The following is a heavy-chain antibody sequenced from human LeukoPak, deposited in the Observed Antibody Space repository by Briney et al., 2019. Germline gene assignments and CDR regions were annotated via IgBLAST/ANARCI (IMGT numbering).Heavy chain of an antibody. Sequence: AGGSLRLSCAACGFMFSDYAMHWVRQTPGKGLEWVGRIKTRGDGATTDLTAPVKGRFAISRDDSKSTLYSHMNSLTIDDTAVYYCTTEAPYTSGWFSWGQGTLVTVSS. J-gene: IGHJ5*02. CDR1: GFMFSDYA. CDR3: TTEAPYTSGWFS. V-gene: IGHV3-15*05. D-gene: IGHD6-13*01. CDR2: IKTRGDGATT.